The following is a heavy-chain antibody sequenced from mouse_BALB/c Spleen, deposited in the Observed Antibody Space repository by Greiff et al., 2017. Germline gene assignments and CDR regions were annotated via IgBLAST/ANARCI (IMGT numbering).Heavy chain of an antibody. CDR1: GYTFTGYV. D-gene: IGHD2-3*01. CDR2: INPYNDGT. CDR3: ARENDGYSSYAMDY. Sequence: VQLKESGPGLVKPGASVKMSCKASGYTFTGYVMHWVRQQPGQGLEWIGYINPYNDGTKYNEKFKGKATLTSDKSSSTAYMELSSLTSEDSAVYYSARENDGYSSYAMDYWGQGTSVTVSS. V-gene: IGHV1-14*01. J-gene: IGHJ4*01.